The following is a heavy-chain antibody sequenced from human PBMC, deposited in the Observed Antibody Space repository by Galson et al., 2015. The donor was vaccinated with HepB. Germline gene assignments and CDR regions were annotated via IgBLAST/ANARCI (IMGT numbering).Heavy chain of an antibody. D-gene: IGHD4-17*01. J-gene: IGHJ4*02. V-gene: IGHV1-18*01. Sequence: SVKVSCKASGYIFTSYGISWVRQAPGQVLEWMGWISTYNGNTKFAEKVQGRLTMTTDTSTSTAYMELRSLSSDDTAIYYCARDDYGDYVPPDNWGQGTLVTVSS. CDR2: ISTYNGNT. CDR3: ARDDYGDYVPPDN. CDR1: GYIFTSYG.